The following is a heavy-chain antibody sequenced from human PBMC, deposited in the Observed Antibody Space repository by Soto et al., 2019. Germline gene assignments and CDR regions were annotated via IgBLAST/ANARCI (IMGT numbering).Heavy chain of an antibody. D-gene: IGHD2-2*03. CDR3: QPGMDRSQTAY. Sequence: PSETLSLTCAVYGGSLNVDYWTWIRQPPGKGLEWIGEISHTEGTRYSSSLKSRVTISVDTSNNQFSLTLTSLTAADTAVYYCQPGMDRSQTAYCGRATLVT. CDR1: GGSLNVDY. V-gene: IGHV4-34*01. CDR2: ISHTEGT. J-gene: IGHJ4*02.